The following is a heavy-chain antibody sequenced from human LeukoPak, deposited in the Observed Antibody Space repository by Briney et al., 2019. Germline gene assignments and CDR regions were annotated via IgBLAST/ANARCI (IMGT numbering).Heavy chain of an antibody. CDR3: ARSVGSSWYSKNYYYMDV. V-gene: IGHV1-69*05. CDR1: GGTFSSYA. D-gene: IGHD6-13*01. CDR2: IIPIFGTA. J-gene: IGHJ6*03. Sequence: SVKVSCKASGGTFSSYAIIWVRQAPGQGLEWMGGIIPIFGTANYAQKFQGRVTITTDESTSTAYMELSSLRSEDTAVYYCARSVGSSWYSKNYYYMDVWGKGTTVTVSS.